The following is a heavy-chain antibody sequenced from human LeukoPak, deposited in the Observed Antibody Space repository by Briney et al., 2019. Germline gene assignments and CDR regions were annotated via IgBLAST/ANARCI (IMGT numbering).Heavy chain of an antibody. CDR2: ISYDGSNK. V-gene: IGHV3-30*18. J-gene: IGHJ4*02. CDR3: AKDRGSSGTYYFDY. D-gene: IGHD6-19*01. Sequence: GGSLRLSCAASEFTFSNYGMHWVRQAPGKGLEWVALISYDGSNKYYADSVKGRFTISRDNSKNTLYLQMNSLRAEDTAVYYCAKDRGSSGTYYFDYWGQGTLVTVSS. CDR1: EFTFSNYG.